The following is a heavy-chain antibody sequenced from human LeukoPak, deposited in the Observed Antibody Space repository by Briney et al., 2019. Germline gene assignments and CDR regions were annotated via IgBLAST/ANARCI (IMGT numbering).Heavy chain of an antibody. CDR3: ARGNDYGDLMVRLTTIDY. J-gene: IGHJ4*02. V-gene: IGHV3-21*01. CDR1: GFTFSSYS. D-gene: IGHD4-17*01. CDR2: ISSSSSYI. Sequence: PGGSLRLSCAASGFTFSSYSMNWVRQAPGKGLEWVSSISSSSSYIYSADSVKGRFTISRDNAKNSLYLQMNSLRAEDTAVYYCARGNDYGDLMVRLTTIDYWGQGTLVTVSS.